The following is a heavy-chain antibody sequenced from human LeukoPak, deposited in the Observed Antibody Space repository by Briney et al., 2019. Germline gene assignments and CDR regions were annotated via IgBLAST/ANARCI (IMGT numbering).Heavy chain of an antibody. V-gene: IGHV4-38-2*02. Sequence: PSESMSLTRTVSGYSISSVYYWGWIPQPPGKGLGWFGSIYHSGSTYYNPSLKSRVTISVDTSKNQFSLKLSSVTAADTAVYYCARDLELVVVPAAIDYWGQGTLVTVSS. D-gene: IGHD2-2*01. CDR2: IYHSGST. CDR3: ARDLELVVVPAAIDY. CDR1: GYSISSVYY. J-gene: IGHJ4*02.